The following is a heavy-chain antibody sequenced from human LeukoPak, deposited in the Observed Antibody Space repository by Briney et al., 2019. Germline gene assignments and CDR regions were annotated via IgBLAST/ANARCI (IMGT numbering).Heavy chain of an antibody. D-gene: IGHD2-2*01. V-gene: IGHV4-39*01. CDR3: ARRNEGCSSTSCPLRDAFDI. CDR2: IYYSGST. CDR1: GGSISSSSYY. Sequence: SETLSLTCTVSGGSISSSSYYWGWIRQPPGKGLEWIGSIYYSGSTYYNPSLKSRVTISVDTSKNQFSLKLSSVTAADTAVYYCARRNEGCSSTSCPLRDAFDIWGQGTMVTVSS. J-gene: IGHJ3*02.